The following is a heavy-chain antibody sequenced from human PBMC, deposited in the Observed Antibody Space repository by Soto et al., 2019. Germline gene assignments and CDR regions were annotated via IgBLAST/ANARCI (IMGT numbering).Heavy chain of an antibody. V-gene: IGHV3-30-3*01. J-gene: IGHJ6*02. CDR3: ARDEYSNTHYYYYGMDV. Sequence: PWGSLRLSCAASGFTFSSYAMHWVRQAPGNGREWVAVISYDGSNKYYADSVKGRFTISRDNSKNTLYLQMNSLRAEDTAVYYCARDEYSNTHYYYYGMDVWGQGTTVTVSS. D-gene: IGHD4-4*01. CDR1: GFTFSSYA. CDR2: ISYDGSNK.